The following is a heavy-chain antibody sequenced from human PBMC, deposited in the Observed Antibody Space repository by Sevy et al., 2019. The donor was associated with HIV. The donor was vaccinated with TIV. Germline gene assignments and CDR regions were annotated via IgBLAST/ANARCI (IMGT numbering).Heavy chain of an antibody. V-gene: IGHV3-23*01. CDR3: ARPNEPAYYYDSSGVDY. D-gene: IGHD3-22*01. CDR1: GFTFSSYA. Sequence: GGSLRLSCAASGFTFSSYAMSWVRQAPGKGLEWVSAISGSGGSTYYADSVKGRFTISRDNSKNTMYLQMNSLRAEDTAGYYCARPNEPAYYYDSSGVDYWGQGTLVTVSS. J-gene: IGHJ4*02. CDR2: ISGSGGST.